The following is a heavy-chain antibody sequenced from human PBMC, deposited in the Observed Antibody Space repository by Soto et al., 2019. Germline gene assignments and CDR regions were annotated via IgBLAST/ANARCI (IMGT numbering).Heavy chain of an antibody. V-gene: IGHV1-2*04. Sequence: GASVKVSCKASGYTFTSYAMHWVRQAPGQGLEWMGWINPNSGGTNYAQKFQGWVTMTRDTSISTAYMELSRLRSDDTAVYYCARDQIFNYYDSSGYYSKAYLFDYWGQGTLVTVSS. CDR2: INPNSGGT. CDR3: ARDQIFNYYDSSGYYSKAYLFDY. CDR1: GYTFTSYA. D-gene: IGHD3-22*01. J-gene: IGHJ4*02.